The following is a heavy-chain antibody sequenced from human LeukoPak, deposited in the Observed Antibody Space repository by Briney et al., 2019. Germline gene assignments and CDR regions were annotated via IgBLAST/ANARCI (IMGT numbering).Heavy chain of an antibody. V-gene: IGHV3-21*01. J-gene: IGHJ3*02. D-gene: IGHD1-26*01. CDR1: GFTFSSYA. Sequence: GGSLRLSCAASGFTFSSYAMSWVRQAPGKGLEWVSSISSSSSYIYYADSVKGRFTISRDNAKNSLYLQMNSLRAEDTAVYYCARDLGSSFRAFDIWGQGTMVTVSS. CDR3: ARDLGSSFRAFDI. CDR2: ISSSSSYI.